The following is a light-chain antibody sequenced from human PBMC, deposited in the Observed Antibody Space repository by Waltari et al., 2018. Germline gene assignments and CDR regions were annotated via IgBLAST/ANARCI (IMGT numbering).Light chain of an antibody. Sequence: IQMPQSPSTLSASVVDRVTTSCRASQNVGTWLAWYQQKPGKAPKLLIYMASSLESGVPSRFSGSGSGTEFTLTISSMQPDDFATYSCQQYSSFSTFGQGTKV. V-gene: IGKV1-5*03. CDR2: MAS. CDR1: QNVGTW. CDR3: QQYSSFST. J-gene: IGKJ2*01.